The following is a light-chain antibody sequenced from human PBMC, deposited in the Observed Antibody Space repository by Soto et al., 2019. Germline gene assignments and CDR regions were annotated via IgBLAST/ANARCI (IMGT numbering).Light chain of an antibody. V-gene: IGKV2-28*01. CDR3: MQALQKIT. CDR2: LGS. Sequence: DVVMTQTPLSLSVAPGQPASISCKSSQSLLHSNGYNYLDWYLQKPGQSPQLLIYLGSNRSSGVPDRFSGSGSGTDFTLKISRVEAEDVGVYYCMQALQKITFGQGTRLENK. J-gene: IGKJ5*01. CDR1: QSLLHSNGYNY.